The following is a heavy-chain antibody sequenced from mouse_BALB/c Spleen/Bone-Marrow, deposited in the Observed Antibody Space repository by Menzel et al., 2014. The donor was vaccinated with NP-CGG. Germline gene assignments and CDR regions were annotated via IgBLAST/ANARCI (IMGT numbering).Heavy chain of an antibody. CDR3: ARYYYRYFFAY. D-gene: IGHD1-2*01. V-gene: IGHV14-3*02. Sequence: VQLQQSGAELVKPGASVKVSCTASGFNIKDTYMHWVKQRPEQGLEWIGRIDPANGNTKYDPKFQGKATITADTSSNTAYLQLSSLTSEDTAVYYCARYYYRYFFAYWGHGTTLTVSS. CDR2: IDPANGNT. CDR1: GFNIKDTY. J-gene: IGHJ2*01.